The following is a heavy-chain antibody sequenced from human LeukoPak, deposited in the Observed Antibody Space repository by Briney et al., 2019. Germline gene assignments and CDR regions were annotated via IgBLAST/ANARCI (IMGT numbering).Heavy chain of an antibody. J-gene: IGHJ3*02. CDR3: ARHWEGVESDAFDI. Sequence: GGSLRLSCAASGFTFESYWMSWVRQAPGKGLEWVTNRRKDGSENNYVDSVQGRFPISRDNAKSYLYLQMNSLRADDPALYYCARHWEGVESDAFDIWGQGTMVTVSS. D-gene: IGHD1-26*01. V-gene: IGHV3-7*04. CDR2: RRKDGSEN. CDR1: GFTFESYW.